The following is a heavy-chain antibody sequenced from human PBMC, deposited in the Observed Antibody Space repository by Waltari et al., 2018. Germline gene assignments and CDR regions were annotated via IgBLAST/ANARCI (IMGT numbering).Heavy chain of an antibody. CDR3: ARVVGSGFGESVDY. CDR2: IIPIFGTA. D-gene: IGHD3-10*01. Sequence: RWALGQGLEWMGGIIPIFGTANYAQKFQGRVTITADESTSTAYMELSSLRSEDTAVYYCARVVGSGFGESVDYWGQGTLVTVSS. J-gene: IGHJ4*02. V-gene: IGHV1-69*01.